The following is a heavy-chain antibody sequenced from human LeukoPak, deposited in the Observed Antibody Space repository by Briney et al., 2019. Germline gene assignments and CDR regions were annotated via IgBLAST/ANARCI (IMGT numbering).Heavy chain of an antibody. J-gene: IGHJ4*02. CDR1: GGSIGRSSYY. Sequence: PSETLSLTCTVSGGSIGRSSYYWGWIRQPPGKGLEWIGNIYYSGKTDYNPSLKSRVTISVDTSKNQFSLKLSSVTAADTAVYYCARDVYSSSCLDYWGQGTLVTVSS. CDR3: ARDVYSSSCLDY. CDR2: IYYSGKT. D-gene: IGHD6-13*01. V-gene: IGHV4-39*07.